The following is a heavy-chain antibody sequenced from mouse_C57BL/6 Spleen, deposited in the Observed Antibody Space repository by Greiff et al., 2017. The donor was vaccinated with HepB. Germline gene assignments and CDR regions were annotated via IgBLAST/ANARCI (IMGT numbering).Heavy chain of an antibody. CDR1: GYTFTSYW. J-gene: IGHJ2*01. V-gene: IGHV1-52*01. CDR2: IDPSDSET. D-gene: IGHD1-1*01. CDR3: ARLDYYGSSPYYFDY. Sequence: QVQLQQPGAELVRPGSSVKLSCKASGYTFTSYWMHWVKQRPIQGLEWIGNIDPSDSETHYNQKFKDKATLTVDKSSSTAYMQLSSLTSEDSAVYYCARLDYYGSSPYYFDYWGQGTTLTVSS.